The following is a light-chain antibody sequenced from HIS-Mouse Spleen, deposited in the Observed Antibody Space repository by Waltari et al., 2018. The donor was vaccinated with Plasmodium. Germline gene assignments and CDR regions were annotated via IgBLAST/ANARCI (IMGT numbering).Light chain of an antibody. J-gene: IGKJ1*01. CDR2: GES. CDR1: QRVSSN. CDR3: QQYNNWPAWT. V-gene: IGKV3-15*01. Sequence: EIVMTQSPATLSVSPGERPTLSCRASQRVSSNLAWYQQKPGQAPRLLIYGESTSATGIPARFSGSGSGTEFTLTISSLQSEDFAVYYCQQYNNWPAWTFGQGTKVEIK.